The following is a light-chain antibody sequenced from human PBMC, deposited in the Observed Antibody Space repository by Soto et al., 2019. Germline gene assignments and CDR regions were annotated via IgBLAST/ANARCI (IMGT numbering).Light chain of an antibody. V-gene: IGLV2-14*01. Sequence: QSALTQPASVSGSLGQSITISCTGTSSDVGGYNYVSWYQQHPGKAPKLMIFEVTNRPYGVSNRFSGSKSGNTASLTISGLQAEDEADYYCSSFTSSSTQVFGGGTKLTVL. CDR1: SSDVGGYNY. J-gene: IGLJ2*01. CDR3: SSFTSSSTQV. CDR2: EVT.